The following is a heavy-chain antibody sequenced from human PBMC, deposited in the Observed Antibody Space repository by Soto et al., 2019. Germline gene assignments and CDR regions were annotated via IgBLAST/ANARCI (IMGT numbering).Heavy chain of an antibody. CDR3: ARGRFFSDY. CDR1: GGSISSGGYS. D-gene: IGHD3-16*01. Sequence: SETLSLTCAVSGGSISSGGYSWSWIRQPPGKGLEWIGYIYHSGSTYYNPSLKSRVTISVDRSKNQFSLKLSSVTAADTAVYYCARGRFFSDYWGQGTLVTVSS. CDR2: IYHSGST. J-gene: IGHJ4*02. V-gene: IGHV4-30-2*01.